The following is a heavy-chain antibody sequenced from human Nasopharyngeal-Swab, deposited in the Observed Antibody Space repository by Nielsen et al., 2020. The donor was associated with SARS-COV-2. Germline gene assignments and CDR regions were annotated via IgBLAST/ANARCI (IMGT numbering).Heavy chain of an antibody. CDR3: ARLGGGCSSTSCYAAYYYGMDV. Sequence: SETLSLTCTVSGGSTSSGSYYWSWIRQPAGKGLEWIGRFYTTGSTDYNPSLKSRVTISVDTSKNQFSLKLSSVTAADTAVYYRARLGGGCSSTSCYAAYYYGMDVWGQGTTVTVSS. D-gene: IGHD2-2*01. CDR1: GGSTSSGSYY. CDR2: FYTTGST. J-gene: IGHJ6*02. V-gene: IGHV4-61*02.